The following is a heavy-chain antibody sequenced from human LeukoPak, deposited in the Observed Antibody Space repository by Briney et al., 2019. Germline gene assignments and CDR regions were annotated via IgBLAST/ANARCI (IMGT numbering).Heavy chain of an antibody. CDR1: GGSISSGDYY. V-gene: IGHV4-61*08. D-gene: IGHD6-13*01. Sequence: SETLSLTCTVSGGSISSGDYYWSWIRQPPGKGLEWIGYIYYSGSTNYNPSLKSRVTISVDTSKNQFSLKLSSVTATDTAVYYCARRVHSSSWSSYFDYWGQETLVTVSS. CDR2: IYYSGST. J-gene: IGHJ4*02. CDR3: ARRVHSSSWSSYFDY.